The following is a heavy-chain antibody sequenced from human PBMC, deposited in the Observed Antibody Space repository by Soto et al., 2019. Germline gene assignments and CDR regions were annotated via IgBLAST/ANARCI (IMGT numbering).Heavy chain of an antibody. CDR3: ARAPRLGYYDSSCYYNYYYGMDV. CDR1: GGSLIRYY. CDR2: IYYTGTT. V-gene: IGHV4-59*01. D-gene: IGHD3-22*01. J-gene: IGHJ6*02. Sequence: LSLTCTVSGGSLIRYYWSSLRQPPGNGLEGIGNIYYTGTTNYNPSLKRRVTISVDTSKNQFSLKLSSVTAADTAVYYCARAPRLGYYDSSCYYNYYYGMDVWGQGTTVTVSS.